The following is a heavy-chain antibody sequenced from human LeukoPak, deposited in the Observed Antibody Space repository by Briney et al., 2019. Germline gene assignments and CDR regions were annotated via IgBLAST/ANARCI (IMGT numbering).Heavy chain of an antibody. CDR2: ISSGGSTT. CDR3: VRGGWEQQVDY. J-gene: IGHJ4*02. CDR1: GFTFSRYS. D-gene: IGHD1/OR15-1a*01. Sequence: GGSLRLSCVASGFTFSRYSMYWVRQAPGKELKYISYISSGGSTTYYVDSVKGRFTISRDNAKNSLYLQMNSLRVEDTAVYYCVRGGWEQQVDYWGQGTPVTVSS. V-gene: IGHV3-48*01.